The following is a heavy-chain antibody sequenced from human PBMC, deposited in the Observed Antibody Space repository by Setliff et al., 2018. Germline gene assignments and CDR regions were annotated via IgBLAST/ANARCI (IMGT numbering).Heavy chain of an antibody. CDR1: GGSFSDYH. Sequence: KPSETLSLTCAVYGGSFSDYHWSWIRQTPGKGLEWIGKINHSGSSTYNPSLKSRVTISLYTSKSQFSLTLSPVTAADTAVYYCARGGGYNSGSYQGGFYYMDVWGKGTTVTV. V-gene: IGHV4-34*01. J-gene: IGHJ6*03. CDR2: INHSGSS. D-gene: IGHD6-19*01. CDR3: ARGGGYNSGSYQGGFYYMDV.